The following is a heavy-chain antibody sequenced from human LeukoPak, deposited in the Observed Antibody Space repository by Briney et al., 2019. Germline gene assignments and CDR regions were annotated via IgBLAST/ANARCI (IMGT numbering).Heavy chain of an antibody. J-gene: IGHJ4*02. D-gene: IGHD6-13*01. CDR1: GFTFTSSA. CDR3: ANPPYSSPREFDY. V-gene: IGHV3-23*01. CDR2: ISGSGGST. Sequence: GGSLRLSCVPSGFTFTSSAMSWVRQAPGKGLEWVSAISGSGGSTSYADSVRGRFTISRDNSKSTLYLQMNSLRAEDTAVYYCANPPYSSPREFDYWGQGTLVTVSS.